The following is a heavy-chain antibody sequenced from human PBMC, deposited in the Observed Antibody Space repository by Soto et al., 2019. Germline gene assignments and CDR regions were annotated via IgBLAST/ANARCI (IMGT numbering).Heavy chain of an antibody. Sequence: GGSLRLSCAASGFTFSSHSMNWVRQAPGKGLEWVSYITSSSSSIYYADSVKGRFTISRDNAKNSLYLQMNSLRAEDTALYYCAKDIFDCSSTSCYKVPWFDPWGQGTLVTVSS. CDR1: GFTFSSHS. J-gene: IGHJ5*02. V-gene: IGHV3-48*01. CDR3: AKDIFDCSSTSCYKVPWFDP. CDR2: ITSSSSSI. D-gene: IGHD2-2*02.